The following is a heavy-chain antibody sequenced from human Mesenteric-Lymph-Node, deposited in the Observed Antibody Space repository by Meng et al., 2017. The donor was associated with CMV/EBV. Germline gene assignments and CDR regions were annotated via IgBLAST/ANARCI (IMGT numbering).Heavy chain of an antibody. CDR2: IYSGGSST. CDR1: GFTFSSYA. J-gene: IGHJ5*02. CDR3: ARVHRNWFDP. Sequence: GESLKISCAASGFTFSSYAMSWVRQAPGKGLEWVSVIYSGGSSTYYADSVKGRFTISRDNSKNTLYLQMNSLRAEDTAVYYCARVHRNWFDPWGQGTLVTVSS. V-gene: IGHV3-23*03.